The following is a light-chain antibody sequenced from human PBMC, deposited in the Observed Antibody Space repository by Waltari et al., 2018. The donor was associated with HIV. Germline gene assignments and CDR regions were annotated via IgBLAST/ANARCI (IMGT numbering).Light chain of an antibody. Sequence: QSVLTQPPSVSGAPGQRVTISCTGSSSHIGAGSDVHWYQPFPGPAPKLLNNGNVNRPSGVPDRFSDSKSGTSASLAITGLQAEDEADYYCQSYDSSLSGSVFGGGTKLTVL. CDR3: QSYDSSLSGSV. CDR2: GNV. V-gene: IGLV1-40*01. CDR1: SSHIGAGSD. J-gene: IGLJ3*02.